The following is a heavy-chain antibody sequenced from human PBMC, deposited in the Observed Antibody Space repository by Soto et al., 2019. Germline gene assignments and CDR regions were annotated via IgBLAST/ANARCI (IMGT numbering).Heavy chain of an antibody. J-gene: IGHJ5*02. V-gene: IGHV4-39*02. CDR1: GGSISSSSYY. CDR3: ATQEVGGSYVYTFDP. CDR2: IYYSGST. Sequence: QLQLQESGPGLVKPSETLSLTCTVSGGSISSSSYYWGWIRQPPGKGLEWIGRIYYSGSTYYNPSLTSRVTISVDTSKNHFSLQLSSVTAADTAVYYCATQEVGGSYVYTFDPWGQGTLVNVSS. D-gene: IGHD1-26*01.